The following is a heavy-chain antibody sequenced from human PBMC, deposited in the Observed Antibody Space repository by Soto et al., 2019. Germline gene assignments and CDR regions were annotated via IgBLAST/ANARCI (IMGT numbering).Heavy chain of an antibody. D-gene: IGHD2-21*01. J-gene: IGHJ4*02. CDR2: ISRDGCTK. Sequence: QVQLVESGGGVVQPGRSLRLSCAVSGFTVSTYGMHWVRQAPGTGLEWVAVISRDGCTKYYTFSVKGRFTISRDNSRNTLFLEMNSLRSDDMAVYYCAGEVASGYWGQGTLVTVSS. CDR1: GFTVSTYG. CDR3: AGEVASGY. V-gene: IGHV3-30*03.